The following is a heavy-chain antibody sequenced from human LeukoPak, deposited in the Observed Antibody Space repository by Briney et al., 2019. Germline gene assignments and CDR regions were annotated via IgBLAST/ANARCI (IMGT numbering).Heavy chain of an antibody. J-gene: IGHJ3*02. CDR3: AKDELGSGSYDAFDI. Sequence: PGGSLRLSCAASGFTFSSYGMHWVRQAPGKGLEWVSAISGSGGSTYYADSVKGRFTISRDNSKNTLYLQMNSLRAEDTAVYYCAKDELGSGSYDAFDIWGQGTMVTVSS. V-gene: IGHV3-23*01. CDR2: ISGSGGST. D-gene: IGHD1-26*01. CDR1: GFTFSSYG.